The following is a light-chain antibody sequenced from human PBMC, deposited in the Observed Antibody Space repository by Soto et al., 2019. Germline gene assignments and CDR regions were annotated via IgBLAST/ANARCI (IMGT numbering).Light chain of an antibody. Sequence: DMQMTQSPSTLSPSVDDKVTITFRASQSISSWLAWYQQKPGKASMLLIYKASALESGVLSRFGGSGSRTVFPRTISSLQPDGLGAYSRQTCNSYRTFGQGTKVDIK. J-gene: IGKJ1*01. CDR3: QTCNSYRT. CDR1: QSISSW. CDR2: KAS. V-gene: IGKV1-5*03.